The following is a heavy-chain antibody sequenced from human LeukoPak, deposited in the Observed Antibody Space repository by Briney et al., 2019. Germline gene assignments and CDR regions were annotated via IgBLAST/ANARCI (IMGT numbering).Heavy chain of an antibody. D-gene: IGHD5-18*01. CDR1: GGSININNYY. V-gene: IGHV4-39*01. Sequence: SETLSLTCTVSGGSININNYYWCLIRQPPGKRLEWIGSIYYSGSTYSNPSLKSRVTISVDTSKNQFSLKLNPVTAADTAVYSCARDTGWYFDLWGRGTLVTVSS. CDR3: ARDTGWYFDL. CDR2: IYYSGST. J-gene: IGHJ2*01.